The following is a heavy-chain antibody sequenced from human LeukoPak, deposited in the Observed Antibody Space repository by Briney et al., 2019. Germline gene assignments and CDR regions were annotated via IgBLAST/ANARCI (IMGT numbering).Heavy chain of an antibody. CDR1: GFTFSSYS. CDR2: ISSSSSYI. Sequence: GGSLRLSCAASGFTFSSYSMNWVRQAPGKGLEWVSSISSSSSYIYYADSVKGRFTISRDNAKNSLYLQMNSLRAEDTAVYYCARDQGYYDRSGPGDAFDIWGQGTMVTVSS. J-gene: IGHJ3*02. V-gene: IGHV3-21*01. CDR3: ARDQGYYDRSGPGDAFDI. D-gene: IGHD3-22*01.